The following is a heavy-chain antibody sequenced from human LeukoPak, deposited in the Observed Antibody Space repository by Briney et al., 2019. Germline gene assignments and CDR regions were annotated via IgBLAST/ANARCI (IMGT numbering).Heavy chain of an antibody. J-gene: IGHJ4*02. Sequence: GRSLRLSCAASGFTFDDYAMHWVRQAPGKGQEWVSGISWNSGSIGYADSVKGRFTISRDNAKNSLYLQMNSLRAEDTALYYCAKGSGLYYFDYWGQGTLVTVSS. CDR3: AKGSGLYYFDY. V-gene: IGHV3-9*01. CDR1: GFTFDDYA. CDR2: ISWNSGSI. D-gene: IGHD6-19*01.